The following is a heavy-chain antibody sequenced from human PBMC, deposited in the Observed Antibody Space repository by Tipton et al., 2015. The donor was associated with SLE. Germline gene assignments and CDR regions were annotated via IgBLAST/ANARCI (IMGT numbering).Heavy chain of an antibody. CDR3: ARGVLRPFDY. J-gene: IGHJ4*02. V-gene: IGHV4-59*12. CDR2: ISYSGGT. CDR1: GGSISSNY. Sequence: GLVKPSETLSLTCSVSGGSISSNYWIWIRQPPGKGLEWIGYISYSGGTNYNPSPKSRVTISVDTSKNQFSLRLSSVTAADTAVYYCARGVLRPFDYWGQGTLVTVSS. D-gene: IGHD1-1*01.